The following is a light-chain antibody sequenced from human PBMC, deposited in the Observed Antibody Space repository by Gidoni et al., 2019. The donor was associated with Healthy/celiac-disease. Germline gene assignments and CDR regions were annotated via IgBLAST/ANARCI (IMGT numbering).Light chain of an antibody. V-gene: IGKV3-20*01. J-gene: IGKJ4*01. Sequence: EMLLTQSPGTLSLSPGERATLSCRASQSVSSSYLAWYQQKPGQAPRLLIYGASSRATGIPDRFSGSGSGTDFTLTISRLEPEDIAVYYCQQYGSSPLTFGGGTKVEIK. CDR1: QSVSSSY. CDR3: QQYGSSPLT. CDR2: GAS.